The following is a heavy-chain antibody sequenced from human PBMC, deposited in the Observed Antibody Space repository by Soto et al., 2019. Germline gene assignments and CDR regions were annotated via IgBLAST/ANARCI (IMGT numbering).Heavy chain of an antibody. V-gene: IGHV4-34*01. CDR3: ARGSRDIWSGYYYYMDV. D-gene: IGHD3-3*01. CDR1: GGSFSGYY. J-gene: IGHJ6*03. CDR2: INHSGST. Sequence: PSETLSLTCAVYGGSFSGYYWSWIRQPPGKGLEWIGEINHSGSTNYNPSLKSRVTISVDTSKNQFSLKLSSVTAADTAVYYCARGSRDIWSGYYYYMDVWGKGTTVTVSS.